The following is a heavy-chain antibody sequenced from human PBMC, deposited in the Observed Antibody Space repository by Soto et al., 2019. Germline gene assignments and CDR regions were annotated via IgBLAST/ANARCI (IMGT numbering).Heavy chain of an antibody. CDR2: ISAYNGNT. J-gene: IGHJ3*02. CDR3: ARISRSYYDYIWGSYRYYPDAFDI. D-gene: IGHD3-16*02. CDR1: GYTFTSYG. V-gene: IGHV1-18*01. Sequence: GASVKVSCKASGYTFTSYGISWVRQAPGQGLEWMGWISAYNGNTNYAQKLQGRVTMTTDTSTSTAYMELRSLRSDDTAAYYCARISRSYYDYIWGSYRYYPDAFDIWGQGTMVTVSS.